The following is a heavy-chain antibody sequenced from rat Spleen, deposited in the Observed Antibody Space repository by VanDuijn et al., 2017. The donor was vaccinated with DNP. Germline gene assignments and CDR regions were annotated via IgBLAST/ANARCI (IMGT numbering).Heavy chain of an antibody. D-gene: IGHD4-3*01. J-gene: IGHJ2*01. CDR2: FSYEGSST. V-gene: IGHV5-22*01. Sequence: EVQLVQSGGGLVQPGGSMKLSCAASGFNFNTYDMAWVRLAPTKGLEWVASFSYEGSSTYYRDSVKGRFTISRDNAKNTLYLQMNSLRSEDTATYYCAKNSGYYFDYWGQGVMVTVSS. CDR1: GFNFNTYD. CDR3: AKNSGYYFDY.